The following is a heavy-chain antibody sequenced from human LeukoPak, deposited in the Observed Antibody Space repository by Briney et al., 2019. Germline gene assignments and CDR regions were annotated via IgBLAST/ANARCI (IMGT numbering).Heavy chain of an antibody. D-gene: IGHD6-13*01. CDR1: GFTFSSYS. V-gene: IGHV3-21*01. Sequence: PGGSLRLSCAASGFTFSSYSMNWVRQARGKGLEWVSSISSSSSYIYYADSVKGRFTISRDNAKNSLYLQMNSLRAEDTAVYYCARTKIAAAGTGGFDYWGQGTLVTVSS. CDR3: ARTKIAAAGTGGFDY. CDR2: ISSSSSYI. J-gene: IGHJ4*02.